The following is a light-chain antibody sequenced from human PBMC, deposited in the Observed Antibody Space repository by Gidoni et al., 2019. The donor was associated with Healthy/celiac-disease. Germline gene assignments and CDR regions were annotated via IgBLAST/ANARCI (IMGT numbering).Light chain of an antibody. J-gene: IGKJ1*01. Sequence: EIVLTQPPATLSLSPGERATLSCRASQSVSSYLAWYQQKPGQAPRLLIYDASNRATGIPARFSGSGSGTDFTLTISSLEPEDFAVYYCQQRSNWPPWWTFGQGTKVEIK. CDR3: QQRSNWPPWWT. V-gene: IGKV3-11*01. CDR2: DAS. CDR1: QSVSSY.